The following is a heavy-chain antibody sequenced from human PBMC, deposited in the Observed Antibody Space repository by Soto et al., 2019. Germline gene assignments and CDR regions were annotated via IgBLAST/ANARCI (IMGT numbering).Heavy chain of an antibody. J-gene: IGHJ5*02. CDR3: ARETTVTTFGWFDP. Sequence: QVQLQGSGPGLVKPSEPLSLTCPVSGGSISSYYWSWIRQPPGKGLEWIGYIYYSGSTNYNPSLKSRVTISVDTSKNQFSLKLSSVTAADTAVYYCARETTVTTFGWFDPWGQGTLVTVSS. D-gene: IGHD4-17*01. V-gene: IGHV4-59*01. CDR1: GGSISSYY. CDR2: IYYSGST.